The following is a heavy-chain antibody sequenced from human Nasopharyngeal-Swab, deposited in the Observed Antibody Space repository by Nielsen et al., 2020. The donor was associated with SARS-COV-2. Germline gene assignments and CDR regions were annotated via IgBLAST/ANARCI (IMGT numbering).Heavy chain of an antibody. CDR1: GFTFESYG. CDR3: AKGPSAAMDV. V-gene: IGHV3-23*01. CDR2: ISGSGDNT. D-gene: IGHD6-13*01. J-gene: IGHJ6*03. Sequence: GESLKISCEASGFTFESYGMTWVRQAPGKGLEWVSTISGSGDNTHYADSVRGRFTISRDNSQRTVFLQMTSLRAEDTALYYCAKGPSAAMDVWGKGTTVIVFS.